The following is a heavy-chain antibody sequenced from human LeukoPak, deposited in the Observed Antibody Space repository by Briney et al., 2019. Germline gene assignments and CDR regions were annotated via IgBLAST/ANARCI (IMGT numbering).Heavy chain of an antibody. CDR2: IYHSGST. CDR3: ARVRITGTPFDY. J-gene: IGHJ4*02. V-gene: IGHV4-30-2*01. CDR1: GGSISSGGYY. Sequence: PSETLSLTCTVSGGSISSGGYYWSWIRQAPGKGLEWIGYIYHSGSTYYNPSLKSRVTISVDRSKNQFSLKLSSVTAADTAVYYCARVRITGTPFDYWGQGTLVTVSS. D-gene: IGHD1-7*01.